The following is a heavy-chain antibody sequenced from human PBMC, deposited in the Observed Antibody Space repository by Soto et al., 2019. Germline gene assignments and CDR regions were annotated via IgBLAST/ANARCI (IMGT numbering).Heavy chain of an antibody. CDR2: IDPSDSYT. CDR3: AFHPGGLSIFNWFDP. J-gene: IGHJ5*02. Sequence: EVQLVQSGAEVKKPGESLRISCKGSGYSFTSYWISWVRQMPGKGLEWMGRIDPSDSYTNYSPSFQGHVTISAAKSISTAYLQWSSLKASDTAMYHCAFHPGGLSIFNWFDPWGEGTLVTVSS. CDR1: GYSFTSYW. D-gene: IGHD3-16*02. V-gene: IGHV5-10-1*03.